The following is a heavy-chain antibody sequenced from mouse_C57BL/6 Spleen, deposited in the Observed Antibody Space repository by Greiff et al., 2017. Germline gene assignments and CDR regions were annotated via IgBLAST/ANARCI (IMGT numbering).Heavy chain of an antibody. V-gene: IGHV5-9-1*02. CDR2: ISSGGDYI. CDR3: TTGREVPWFAY. Sequence: EVKLVESGEGLVKPGGSLKLSCAASGFTFSSYAMSWVRQTPEKRLEWVAYISSGGDYIYYADTVKGRFTISRDNDRNTLYLQMSSLKSEDTDFYYCTTGREVPWFAYWGQGTLVTVSA. J-gene: IGHJ3*01. CDR1: GFTFSSYA.